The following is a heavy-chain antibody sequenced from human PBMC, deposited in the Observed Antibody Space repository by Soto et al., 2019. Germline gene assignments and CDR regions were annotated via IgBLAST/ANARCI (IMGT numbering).Heavy chain of an antibody. CDR2: IKPDGSER. J-gene: IGHJ4*02. Sequence: EVQLVESGGGLVQPGGSPRLSCAASGFTFGTYWMTWVRQPPGKGLECVADIKPDGSERYYVDSVKGRFTISRDNAKNSLYLHMNSLRAEDTAVYYCATDLNWEHYWGQGTLVTVSS. D-gene: IGHD7-27*01. V-gene: IGHV3-7*04. CDR3: ATDLNWEHY. CDR1: GFTFGTYW.